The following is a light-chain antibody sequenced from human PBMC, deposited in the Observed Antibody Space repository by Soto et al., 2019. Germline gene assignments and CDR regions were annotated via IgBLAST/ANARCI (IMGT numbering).Light chain of an antibody. V-gene: IGKV3-20*01. CDR3: QQYGNSPIT. CDR2: GAS. J-gene: IGKJ5*01. Sequence: EFVLTQSPGTLSLSPGERATLSCRASQSLSSTYLAWYQQKPGQSPRLLIYGASSRATGIPDRFSGSGSGTDFTLTISRLEPEDFAVYYCQQYGNSPITFGQGTRLEIK. CDR1: QSLSSTY.